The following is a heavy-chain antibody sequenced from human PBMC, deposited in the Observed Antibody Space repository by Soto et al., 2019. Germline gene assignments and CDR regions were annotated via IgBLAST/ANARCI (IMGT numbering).Heavy chain of an antibody. CDR2: IYTSGST. J-gene: IGHJ6*02. V-gene: IGHV4-4*07. CDR3: ARTLSGSYYYYYGMDV. D-gene: IGHD1-26*01. Sequence: SETLSLTCTVSGGSISSYYWSWIRQPAGKGLEWIGRIYTSGSTNYNPSLKSRVAMSVDTSKNQFSLKLSSVTAADTAVYYCARTLSGSYYYYYGMDVWGQGTTVTVSS. CDR1: GGSISSYY.